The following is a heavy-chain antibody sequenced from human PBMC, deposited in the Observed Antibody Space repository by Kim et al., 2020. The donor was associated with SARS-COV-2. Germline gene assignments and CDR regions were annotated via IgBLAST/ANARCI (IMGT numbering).Heavy chain of an antibody. V-gene: IGHV3-30-3*01. Sequence: GGSLRLSCAASGFTFSSYAMHWVRQAPGKGLEWVAVISYDGSNKYYADSVKGRFTISRDNSKNTLYLQMNSLRAEDTAVYYCARFGRELLGHYYYYYYMDVWGKGTTVTVSS. CDR3: ARFGRELLGHYYYYYYMDV. CDR2: ISYDGSNK. CDR1: GFTFSSYA. J-gene: IGHJ6*03. D-gene: IGHD1-26*01.